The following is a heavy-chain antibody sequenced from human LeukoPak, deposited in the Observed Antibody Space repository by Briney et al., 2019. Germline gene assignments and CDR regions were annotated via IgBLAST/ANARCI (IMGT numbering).Heavy chain of an antibody. Sequence: PGGSLRLSCAASGITFDDHAIHWVRLAPGKGLEWVSGIIWNSNIIGYADSVKGRFTISRDNSKNTLYLQMNSLRAEDTAVYYCAKDLGSGYYHSPFDYWGQGTLVTVSS. D-gene: IGHD3-22*01. V-gene: IGHV3-9*01. CDR2: IIWNSNII. J-gene: IGHJ4*02. CDR1: GITFDDHA. CDR3: AKDLGSGYYHSPFDY.